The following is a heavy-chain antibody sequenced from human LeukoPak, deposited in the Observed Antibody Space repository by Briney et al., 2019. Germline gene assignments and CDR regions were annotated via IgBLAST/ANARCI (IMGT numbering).Heavy chain of an antibody. CDR1: GGSINTFDHY. Sequence: SETLSLTCTVSGGSINTFDHYWGWIRQPPGKGLEWIGSIYYSGNTYYDASLKSRVAMSVDTSKNQFSLKVRSVTAADTAVYFWASLDWGSRGSGFFDIWGQGTLVIVSS. CDR3: ASLDWGSRGSGFFDI. J-gene: IGHJ4*02. V-gene: IGHV4-39*01. D-gene: IGHD7-27*01. CDR2: IYYSGNT.